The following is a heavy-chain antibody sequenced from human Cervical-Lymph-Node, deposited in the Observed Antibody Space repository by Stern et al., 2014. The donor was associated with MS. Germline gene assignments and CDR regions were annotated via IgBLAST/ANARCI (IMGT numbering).Heavy chain of an antibody. J-gene: IGHJ6*02. V-gene: IGHV3-9*01. Sequence: EVQLVESGGGLVQPGRSLRLSCAASGFIFDAYAMHWVRQAPGKGLAWVSGISWNSGSIGYADSVKGRFTISRDNAKNSLYLQMNSLRTEDTALYYCAKALSSGDDYYYGMDVWGQGTTVTVSS. CDR2: ISWNSGSI. D-gene: IGHD6-25*01. CDR1: GFIFDAYA. CDR3: AKALSSGDDYYYGMDV.